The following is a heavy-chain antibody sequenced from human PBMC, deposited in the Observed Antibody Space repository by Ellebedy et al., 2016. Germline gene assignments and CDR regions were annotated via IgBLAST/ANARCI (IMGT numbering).Heavy chain of an antibody. Sequence: ASVKVSCXASGYTFTGYVMHWVRQAPGQRLEWMGWINAGNGNTKYSQKFQGRVTITRDTSASTAYMELSSLRSEDTAVYYCASFFGSGTYGMDVWGQGTTVTVSS. D-gene: IGHD3-10*01. J-gene: IGHJ6*02. V-gene: IGHV1-3*01. CDR2: INAGNGNT. CDR1: GYTFTGYV. CDR3: ASFFGSGTYGMDV.